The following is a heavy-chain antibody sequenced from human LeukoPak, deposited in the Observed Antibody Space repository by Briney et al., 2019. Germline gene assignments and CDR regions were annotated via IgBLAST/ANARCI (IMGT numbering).Heavy chain of an antibody. Sequence: GGSLRLSCAASGFTFSSYWVHWVRRTPGKGLVWVSRINSDGSSTTYADSVKGRFTISRDNAKRTLYLQMNSLRAEDTAVYYCARRRYYDSSGYYHDAFDIWGQGTMVTVSS. D-gene: IGHD3-22*01. CDR2: INSDGSST. J-gene: IGHJ3*02. CDR1: GFTFSSYW. V-gene: IGHV3-74*01. CDR3: ARRRYYDSSGYYHDAFDI.